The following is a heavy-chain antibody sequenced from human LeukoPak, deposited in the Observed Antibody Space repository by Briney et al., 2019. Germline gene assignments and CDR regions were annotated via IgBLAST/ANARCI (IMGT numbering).Heavy chain of an antibody. J-gene: IGHJ4*02. Sequence: VASVKVSCKASGYTFTGYHMHWVRQAPGQGLEWMGRINPNSGDTNYAQKFQGRVTITRDTSISTAYMELSRLRSDDTAVYYCARDYCSSTSCLFDYWGQGTLVTVSS. CDR3: ARDYCSSTSCLFDY. CDR1: GYTFTGYH. CDR2: INPNSGDT. V-gene: IGHV1-2*06. D-gene: IGHD2-2*01.